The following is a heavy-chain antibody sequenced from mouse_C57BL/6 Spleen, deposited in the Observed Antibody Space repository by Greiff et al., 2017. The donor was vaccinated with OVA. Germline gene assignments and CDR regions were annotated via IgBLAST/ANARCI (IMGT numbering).Heavy chain of an antibody. V-gene: IGHV3-6*01. J-gene: IGHJ1*03. Sequence: EVHLVESGPGLVKPSQSLSLTCSVTGYSITSGYYWNWIRQFPGNKLEWMGYISYDGSNNYNPSLKNRISITRDTSKKQFFRKLNSVTTEDTATYYGARGPLLRYWYFDVWGTGTTVTVSS. CDR3: ARGPLLRYWYFDV. CDR2: ISYDGSN. D-gene: IGHD1-2*01. CDR1: GYSITSGYY.